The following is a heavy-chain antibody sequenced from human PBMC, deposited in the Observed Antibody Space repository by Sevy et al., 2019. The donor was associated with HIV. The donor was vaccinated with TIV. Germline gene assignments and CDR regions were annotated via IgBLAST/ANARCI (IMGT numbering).Heavy chain of an antibody. CDR3: AKWSMGGVRWLQLGACVI. V-gene: IGHV3-30*18. D-gene: IGHD5-12*01. J-gene: IGHJ3*02. CDR2: ISYDGSNK. CDR1: GFTFSSYG. Sequence: GGSLRLSCAASGFTFSSYGMHWVRQAPGKGLEWVAVISYDGSNKYYGNSVKGRFTISRDNSKNTLYLQMNYLRAEDTAVYYCAKWSMGGVRWLQLGACVIWGQGTMVTVSS.